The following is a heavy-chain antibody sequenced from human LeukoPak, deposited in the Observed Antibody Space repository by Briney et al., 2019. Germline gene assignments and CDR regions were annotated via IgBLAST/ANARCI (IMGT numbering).Heavy chain of an antibody. J-gene: IGHJ4*02. CDR1: GASISSYY. CDR2: IHYSGST. V-gene: IGHV4-59*01. D-gene: IGHD1-26*01. Sequence: SETLSLTCTVSGASISSYYWSWIRQPPGKGLEWIGYIHYSGSTNYNPSLKSRVTISIDTFKNQFSLKLSSVTAADTDVYYCERGGYSGTYDFDYWGQGTLVTVSS. CDR3: ERGGYSGTYDFDY.